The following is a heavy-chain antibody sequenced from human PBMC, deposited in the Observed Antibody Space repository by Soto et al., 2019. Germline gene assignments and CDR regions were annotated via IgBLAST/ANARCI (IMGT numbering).Heavy chain of an antibody. J-gene: IGHJ4*02. CDR3: AKALWFGESSHYFDY. CDR2: IGGSGGAI. Sequence: EVQLLESGGGLVQVGGSLRLSCVGSGFGFDSYAMGWVRQAPGKGLEWVSGIGGSGGAIVYADSGRGRFTISRDNSRNALYLHMNSLRAGDTAVYYCAKALWFGESSHYFDYWGQGTLVTVSS. V-gene: IGHV3-23*01. CDR1: GFGFDSYA. D-gene: IGHD3-10*01.